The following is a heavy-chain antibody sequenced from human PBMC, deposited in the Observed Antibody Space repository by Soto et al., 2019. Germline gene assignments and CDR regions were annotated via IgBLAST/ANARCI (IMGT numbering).Heavy chain of an antibody. D-gene: IGHD3-3*01. Sequence: GGSLRLSCAASGFTFSSYGMHWVRQAPGKGLEWVSAISGSGGSTYYADSVKGRFTISRDNSKNTLYLQMNSLRAEDTAVYYCAKDIIFGVVPFDYWGQGTLVTVSS. CDR1: GFTFSSYG. J-gene: IGHJ4*02. V-gene: IGHV3-23*01. CDR3: AKDIIFGVVPFDY. CDR2: ISGSGGST.